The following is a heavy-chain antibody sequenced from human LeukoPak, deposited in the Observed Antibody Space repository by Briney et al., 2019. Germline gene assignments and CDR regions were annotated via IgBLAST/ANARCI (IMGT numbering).Heavy chain of an antibody. CDR3: ARDPITSWSYYFDY. V-gene: IGHV3-30*04. Sequence: GGSLRLSCAASGFTFSSYALHWVRQAPGKGLEWVAVISYDGSNKYYADSVKGRFTISRDNSKNTLYLQMNSLRAEDTAVYYCARDPITSWSYYFDYWGQGTLVAVSS. J-gene: IGHJ4*02. CDR2: ISYDGSNK. CDR1: GFTFSSYA. D-gene: IGHD3-16*01.